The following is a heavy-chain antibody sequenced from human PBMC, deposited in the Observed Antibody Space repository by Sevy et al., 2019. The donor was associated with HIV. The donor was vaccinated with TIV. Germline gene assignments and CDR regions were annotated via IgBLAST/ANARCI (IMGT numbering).Heavy chain of an antibody. J-gene: IGHJ4*02. CDR1: GYTFTGYY. Sequence: ASVKVSCKASGYTFTGYYMHWVRQAPGQGLEWMGWINPNSGGTNYAQKFQGWVTMTRDTSISTAYMELGRLRSDDTAVYYWAREGEEMAPRSTLDYWGQGTLVTVSS. CDR3: AREGEEMAPRSTLDY. D-gene: IGHD2-2*01. V-gene: IGHV1-2*04. CDR2: INPNSGGT.